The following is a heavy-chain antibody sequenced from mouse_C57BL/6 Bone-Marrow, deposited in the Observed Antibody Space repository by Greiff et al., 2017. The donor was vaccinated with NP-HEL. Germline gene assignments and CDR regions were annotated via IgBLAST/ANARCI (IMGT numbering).Heavy chain of an antibody. Sequence: QVTLKESGPGILQPSQTLSLTCSFSGFSLSTFGMGVGWIRQPSGKGLEWLAHIWWDDDKYYNPALKRRLTISKDTSKNQGFLKIANVDTADTATYYCARIALVGLGYFDYWGQGTTLTVSS. CDR1: GFSLSTFGMG. D-gene: IGHD1-1*02. CDR2: IWWDDDK. V-gene: IGHV8-8*01. CDR3: ARIALVGLGYFDY. J-gene: IGHJ2*01.